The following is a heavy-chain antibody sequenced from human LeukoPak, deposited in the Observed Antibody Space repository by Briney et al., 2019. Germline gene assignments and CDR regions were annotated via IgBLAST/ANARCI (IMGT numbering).Heavy chain of an antibody. V-gene: IGHV3-7*01. CDR3: ARDRTTVVIPGYYYYGMDV. D-gene: IGHD4-23*01. CDR2: INQDGGNT. CDR1: GFTFSHYW. J-gene: IGHJ6*02. Sequence: AGGSLRLSCEASGFTFSHYWMTWVRQAPGRGLDWVATINQDGGNTKYGDSVEGRFTISRDNAKSSLYLQMSSLRVEDTAVYYCARDRTTVVIPGYYYYGMDVWGQGTTVTVSS.